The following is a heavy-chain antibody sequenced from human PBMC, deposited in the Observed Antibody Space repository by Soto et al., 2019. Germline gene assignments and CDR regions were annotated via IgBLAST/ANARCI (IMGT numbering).Heavy chain of an antibody. Sequence: QVQLVQSGAEVKKPGSSMKVSCKASGGTFSRYTITWVRQAPGQGLEWMGGITPMFGTPNYAQKFQGRVTITADESTSTAYMELSSLRSEDTAMYYCARDGTFYDSSAYYYLYWGQGTLVTVSS. V-gene: IGHV1-69*01. CDR2: ITPMFGTP. J-gene: IGHJ4*02. D-gene: IGHD3-22*01. CDR3: ARDGTFYDSSAYYYLY. CDR1: GGTFSRYT.